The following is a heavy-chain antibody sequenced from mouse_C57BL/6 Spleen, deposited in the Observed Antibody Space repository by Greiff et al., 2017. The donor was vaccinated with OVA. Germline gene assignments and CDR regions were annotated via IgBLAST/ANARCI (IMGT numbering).Heavy chain of an antibody. CDR1: GYTFTSYW. V-gene: IGHV1-59*01. CDR2: IDPSDSYT. Sequence: QVQLQQPGAELVRPGTSVKLSCKASGYTFTSYWMHWVKQRPGQGLEWIGVIDPSDSYTNYNQKFKGKATLTVDTSSSTAYMQLSSLTSEDSAVYYCARSGIYDGYFLFAYWGQGTLVTVSA. D-gene: IGHD2-3*01. CDR3: ARSGIYDGYFLFAY. J-gene: IGHJ3*01.